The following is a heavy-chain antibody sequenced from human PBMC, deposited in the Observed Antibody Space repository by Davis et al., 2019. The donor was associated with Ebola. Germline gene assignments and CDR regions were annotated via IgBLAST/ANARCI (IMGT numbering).Heavy chain of an antibody. CDR1: GFTFSSYA. J-gene: IGHJ3*02. CDR3: AKDANSYYYDSSGYSRSDAFDI. CDR2: ISGSGGST. Sequence: GGSLRLSCAASGFTFSSYAMSWVRQAPGKRLEWVSAISGSGGSTYYADSVKGRFTISRDNSKNTLYLQMNSLRAEDTAVYYCAKDANSYYYDSSGYSRSDAFDIWGQGTMVTVSS. D-gene: IGHD3-22*01. V-gene: IGHV3-23*01.